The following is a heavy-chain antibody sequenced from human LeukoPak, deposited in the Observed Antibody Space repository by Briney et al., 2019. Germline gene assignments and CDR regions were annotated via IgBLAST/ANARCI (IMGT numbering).Heavy chain of an antibody. D-gene: IGHD6-19*01. V-gene: IGHV3-23*01. J-gene: IGHJ4*02. CDR3: AKDHGVAVTGMYY. CDR1: GFAFTSFT. CDR2: ISGTGGNT. Sequence: PGGSLRLSCAASGFAFTSFTMNWVRQTPGQGLEWVSSISGTGGNTYYADSVKGRFTISRDNSRNTLYLQMNSLRAEDTAVYYCAKDHGVAVTGMYYWGQGTLVTVSS.